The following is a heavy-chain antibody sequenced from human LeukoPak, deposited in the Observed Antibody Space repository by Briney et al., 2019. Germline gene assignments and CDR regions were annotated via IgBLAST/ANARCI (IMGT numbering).Heavy chain of an antibody. J-gene: IGHJ4*02. Sequence: PSETLSLTCAVYGGSFRGYYWSWIRQPPGKGLEWIGEINHSGSTNYNPSLKSRVTISVDTSKNQFSLKLSSVTAADTAVYYCARGLWCSGYCYYFDYWGQGTLVTVSS. CDR2: INHSGST. D-gene: IGHD3-22*01. V-gene: IGHV4-34*01. CDR3: ARGLWCSGYCYYFDY. CDR1: GGSFRGYY.